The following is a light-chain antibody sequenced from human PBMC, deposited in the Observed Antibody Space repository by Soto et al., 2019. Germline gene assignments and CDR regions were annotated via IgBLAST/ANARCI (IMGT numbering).Light chain of an antibody. CDR3: QQYGRSPPFI. J-gene: IGKJ3*01. Sequence: EIVLTQSPGTLSLSPGDRATLSCRAGQSISSNFLAWYQHKPGQSPRLLIYGGSTRVTGIPDRFSGSGSGTDFTLTISRLEPEDFAVYYCQQYGRSPPFIFGPGTKVDIK. CDR1: QSISSNF. V-gene: IGKV3-20*01. CDR2: GGS.